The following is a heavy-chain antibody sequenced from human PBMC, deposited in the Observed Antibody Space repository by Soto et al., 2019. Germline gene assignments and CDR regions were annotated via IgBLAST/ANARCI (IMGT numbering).Heavy chain of an antibody. CDR1: GFAFSTYA. D-gene: IGHD6-13*01. CDR3: AKVTKRAAAGRYEYYKYGMDV. J-gene: IGHJ6*02. CDR2: ISGSGGSS. Sequence: GALRLSCAASGFAFSTYAMTWVRQAPGKGLEWVSVISGSGGSSYYAASVKGRFTISRDNSKNTLFLQMNGLRAEDTAVYYCAKVTKRAAAGRYEYYKYGMDVWGQGTTVTVSS. V-gene: IGHV3-23*01.